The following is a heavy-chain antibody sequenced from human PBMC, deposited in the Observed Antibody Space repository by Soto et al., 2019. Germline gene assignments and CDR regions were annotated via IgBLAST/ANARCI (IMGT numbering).Heavy chain of an antibody. CDR1: GFTFSNYP. V-gene: IGHV3-23*01. Sequence: EVQLLESGGGLVQRGGSLRLSCAASGFTFSNYPMSWVRQAPGKGLEWVSVISGSGAFYADSVKGRFTISRDHSKNTLYLQMNSLRGDDTAVYYCARERSGDLGAFDFWGQGTMVTVSS. J-gene: IGHJ3*01. D-gene: IGHD7-27*01. CDR2: ISGSGA. CDR3: ARERSGDLGAFDF.